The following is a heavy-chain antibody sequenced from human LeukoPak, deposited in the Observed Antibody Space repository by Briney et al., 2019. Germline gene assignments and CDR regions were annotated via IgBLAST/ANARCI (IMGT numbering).Heavy chain of an antibody. CDR2: IYYSGST. J-gene: IGHJ6*02. Sequence: SETLSLTCTVSGGSISSSSYYWGWIRQPPGKGLEWIGSIYYSGSTYYNPSLKSRVTISVDTSKNQFSLKLSSVTAADTAVYYCARRPQYYDFWSGFVLSGMDVWGQGTTVTVSS. V-gene: IGHV4-39*01. D-gene: IGHD3-3*01. CDR1: GGSISSSSYY. CDR3: ARRPQYYDFWSGFVLSGMDV.